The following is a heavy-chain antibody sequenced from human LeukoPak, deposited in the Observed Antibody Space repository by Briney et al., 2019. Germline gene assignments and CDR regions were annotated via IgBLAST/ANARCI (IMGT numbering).Heavy chain of an antibody. CDR2: ISGNGSPI. J-gene: IGHJ4*02. V-gene: IGHV3-48*03. D-gene: IGHD5-18*01. Sequence: GGSLRLSCAASGFTFISYEMKWVRQAPGKGLEWVSYISGNGSPIYYADSVKGRFTISIDNSKNSLFLQLNSLRADDTAVYYCTRDPEFSYGYYFDYWGQGTLVTVSS. CDR3: TRDPEFSYGYYFDY. CDR1: GFTFISYE.